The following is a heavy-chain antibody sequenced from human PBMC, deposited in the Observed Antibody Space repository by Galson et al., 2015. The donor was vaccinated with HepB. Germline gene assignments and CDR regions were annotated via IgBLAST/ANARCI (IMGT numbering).Heavy chain of an antibody. CDR3: ANGGSYVDY. Sequence: SLRLSCAASGFTFSRYAMSWVRQAPGKGLEWVPAISGSGGSTYYADSVKGRFTISRDNSKNTLYLQMNSLRAEDTAVYYCANGGSYVDYWGQGTLVTVSS. CDR1: GFTFSRYA. J-gene: IGHJ4*02. D-gene: IGHD1-26*01. CDR2: ISGSGGST. V-gene: IGHV3-23*01.